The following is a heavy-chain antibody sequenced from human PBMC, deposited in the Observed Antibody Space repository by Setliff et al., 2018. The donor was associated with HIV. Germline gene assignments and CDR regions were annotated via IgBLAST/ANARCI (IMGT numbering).Heavy chain of an antibody. V-gene: IGHV4-30-2*01. Sequence: KTSETLSLTCTVSGGSISSGSYYWSWIRQPAGKGLEWIGYIYHSGSTYYNPSLKSRVTISIDRSKNQFSLKLSSVTAADTAVYYCARSTYYYGSGKGSGWFDPWGQGTLVTVSS. CDR3: ARSTYYYGSGKGSGWFDP. CDR2: IYHSGST. CDR1: GGSISSGSYY. D-gene: IGHD3-10*01. J-gene: IGHJ5*02.